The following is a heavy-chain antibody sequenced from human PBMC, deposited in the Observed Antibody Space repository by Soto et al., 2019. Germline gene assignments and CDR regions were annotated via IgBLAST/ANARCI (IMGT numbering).Heavy chain of an antibody. Sequence: PSETLSLTCAVYGGSFTNSYWTWIRQPPGKGLEWIGEINHSGSTNYNPSLKSRVTISVDTSKNQFSLNLSSVTAADTAVYYCARATRRSIVYWGQGTLVTVSS. D-gene: IGHD5-12*01. CDR3: ARATRRSIVY. J-gene: IGHJ4*02. CDR1: GGSFTNSY. V-gene: IGHV4-34*01. CDR2: INHSGST.